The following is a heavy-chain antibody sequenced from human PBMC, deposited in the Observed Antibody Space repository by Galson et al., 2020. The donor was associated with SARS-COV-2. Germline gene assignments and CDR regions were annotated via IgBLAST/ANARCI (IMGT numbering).Heavy chain of an antibody. CDR2: ISYSGTT. CDR1: GASVSSGGSY. CDR3: ARENTQYDLLTSSKSNRPIDY. V-gene: IGHV4-61*08. Sequence: ASETLSLTCTVSGASVSSGGSYWNWIRQPPGKGLEWIAYISYSGTTKCDPSLKSRLTISLDTSKNQFSLKLSSVTAADTAIYYCARENTQYDLLTSSKSNRPIDYWGQGTLVTVSS. J-gene: IGHJ4*02. D-gene: IGHD3-9*01.